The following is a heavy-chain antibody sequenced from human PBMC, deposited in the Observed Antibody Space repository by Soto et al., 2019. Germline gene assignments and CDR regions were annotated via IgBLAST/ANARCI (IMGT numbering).Heavy chain of an antibody. CDR2: VSGSGDRT. CDR1: GLTFSSYS. CDR3: AKPQWELID. Sequence: GSLRLECAASGLTFSSYSMSWVRQAPGKGLEWVSAVSGSGDRTYYADSVKGRFTIYRDNSRNTLYLQMNRLRSEDTAVYYCAKPQWELIDWGQGNLVTVS. D-gene: IGHD1-26*01. V-gene: IGHV3-23*01. J-gene: IGHJ4*02.